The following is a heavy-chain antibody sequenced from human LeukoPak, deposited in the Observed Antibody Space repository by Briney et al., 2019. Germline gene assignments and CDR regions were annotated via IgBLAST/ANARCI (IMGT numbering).Heavy chain of an antibody. J-gene: IGHJ4*02. V-gene: IGHV3-23*01. D-gene: IGHD2-15*01. Sequence: GGSLRLSCEASGFAFSAHGMSWVRQAPGKGLEWVSAIGGYGTTTYYGDSVGGRITISRDNSRNTMYLYMSSLRAEDTAVYFCAKIRLEESATGYWGQGTPVTVSS. CDR1: GFAFSAHG. CDR3: AKIRLEESATGY. CDR2: IGGYGTTT.